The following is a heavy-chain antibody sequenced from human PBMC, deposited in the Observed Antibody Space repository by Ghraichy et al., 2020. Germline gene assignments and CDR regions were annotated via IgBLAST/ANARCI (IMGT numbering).Heavy chain of an antibody. J-gene: IGHJ1*01. CDR1: GGSFSDYF. CDR2: LNPSGGT. Sequence: SETLSLTCAVYGGSFSDYFWTWIRQPPGKGLEWIGELNPSGGTNNNPSLKSRVSISVDTSKNQFSLKLNSVTAADTAVYYCARGGVGARLQHWGQGTLVTVSS. V-gene: IGHV4-34*01. CDR3: ARGGVGARLQH. D-gene: IGHD3-16*01.